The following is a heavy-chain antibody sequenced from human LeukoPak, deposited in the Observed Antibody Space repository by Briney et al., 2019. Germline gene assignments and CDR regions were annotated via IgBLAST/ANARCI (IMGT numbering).Heavy chain of an antibody. CDR2: IKQDGSEK. CDR1: GFTFSSYW. D-gene: IGHD3-10*01. J-gene: IGHJ6*03. Sequence: GGSLRLSCAASGFTFSSYWMSWVRQAPGKGLEWVANIKQDGSEKYYVDSVKGRFTIPRDNAKNSLYLQMNSLRAEDTAVYYCARSPLGFGYYYYMDVWGKGTTVTISS. CDR3: ARSPLGFGYYYYMDV. V-gene: IGHV3-7*01.